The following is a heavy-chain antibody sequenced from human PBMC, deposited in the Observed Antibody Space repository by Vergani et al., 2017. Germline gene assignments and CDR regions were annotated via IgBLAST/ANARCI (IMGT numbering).Heavy chain of an antibody. CDR3: ARGSRGSGCYFDY. Sequence: QVQLVESGGGVVQPGRSLRLSCAASGFTFSSYGMHWVRQAPGKGLEWVAVIWYDGSNKYYADSVKGRFTISRDNSKNTLYLQMNSLRAEDTAVYYCARGSRGSGCYFDYWGQETLVTVSS. V-gene: IGHV3-33*01. CDR2: IWYDGSNK. J-gene: IGHJ4*02. CDR1: GFTFSSYG. D-gene: IGHD6-19*01.